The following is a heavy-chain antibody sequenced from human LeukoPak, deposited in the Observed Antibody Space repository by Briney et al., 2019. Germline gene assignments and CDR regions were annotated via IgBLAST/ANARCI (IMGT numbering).Heavy chain of an antibody. CDR3: AKDLRRIAAYYFDY. J-gene: IGHJ4*02. V-gene: IGHV3-30*18. CDR2: ISSDGRDK. Sequence: PGRSLRLSCAASGFTFSSYAIHWVRQAPGKGLEWVAVISSDGRDKHHADSVKGRFTISRDNSKNTLYLQTNSLRAEDTAVYYCAKDLRRIAAYYFDYWGQGTLVTVYS. D-gene: IGHD6-13*01. CDR1: GFTFSSYA.